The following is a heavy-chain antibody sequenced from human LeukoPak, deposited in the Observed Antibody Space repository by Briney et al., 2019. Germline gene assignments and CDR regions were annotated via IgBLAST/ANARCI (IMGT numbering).Heavy chain of an antibody. J-gene: IGHJ4*02. D-gene: IGHD3-9*01. CDR2: IVGSGGST. CDR1: GFTFINYA. Sequence: GGSLRLSCAASGFTFINYAMSRVRQAPGKGLEWVSAIVGSGGSTYYADSVKGRFSISRDNSKNTLFLQMNSLRVEDTALYYCSKWGDYDVLTGYYDSDFWGQGTLVTVSS. CDR3: SKWGDYDVLTGYYDSDF. V-gene: IGHV3-23*01.